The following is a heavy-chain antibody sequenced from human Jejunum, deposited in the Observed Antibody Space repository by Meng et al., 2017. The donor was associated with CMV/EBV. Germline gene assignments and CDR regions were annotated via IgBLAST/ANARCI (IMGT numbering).Heavy chain of an antibody. Sequence: FTFRTYWMTWVRQAPGKGLEWVANIKQDGSETYYVDSVKGRFTISRDNAKSSLYLQMDSLRAGDTAMYYCARARVPMIRGVPFDYWGQGTLVTVSS. CDR1: FTFRTYW. D-gene: IGHD3-10*01. J-gene: IGHJ4*02. CDR3: ARARVPMIRGVPFDY. CDR2: IKQDGSET. V-gene: IGHV3-7*01.